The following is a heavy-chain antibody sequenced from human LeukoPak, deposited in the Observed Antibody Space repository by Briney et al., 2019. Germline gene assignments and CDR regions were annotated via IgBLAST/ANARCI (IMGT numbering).Heavy chain of an antibody. J-gene: IGHJ4*02. CDR1: GFTFRSYA. Sequence: GGSLRLSCAASGFTFRSYALSWVRQAPGKGLEWVSTFSSSGGTTYYADSVKGRFTISSDNSKNTLYLQMNSLRAEDTAVYYCAKDGPPGRIEVRPYYDYWGQGTLVTVSS. V-gene: IGHV3-23*01. CDR2: FSSSGGTT. CDR3: AKDGPPGRIEVRPYYDY. D-gene: IGHD6-6*01.